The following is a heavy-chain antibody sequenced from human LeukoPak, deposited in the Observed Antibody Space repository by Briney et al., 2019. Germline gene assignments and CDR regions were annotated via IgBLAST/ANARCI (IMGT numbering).Heavy chain of an antibody. CDR3: ARDSVSTALDY. J-gene: IGHJ4*02. Sequence: ASETLSLTCTVSGYSISSGYYWGWIRQPPGKGLEWIGGIYHSGSTYYNPSLKSRVTISVDTSKNQFSLKLSSVTAADTAVYYCARDSVSTALDYWGQGTLVTVSS. V-gene: IGHV4-38-2*02. CDR2: IYHSGST. D-gene: IGHD2/OR15-2a*01. CDR1: GYSISSGYY.